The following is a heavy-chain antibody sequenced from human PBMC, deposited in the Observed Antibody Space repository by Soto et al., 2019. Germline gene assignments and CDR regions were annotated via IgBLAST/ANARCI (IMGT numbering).Heavy chain of an antibody. CDR3: AKVSEMGSVTEGYYYYMDV. Sequence: QVQLVQSGAEVKKPGSSVKVSCKASGGTFSNYTISWVRQAPGQGLEWMGRIIPILGIANYAQKFQGRVTITADNSTNTAYMELSSLRSEDTAMYYCAKVSEMGSVTEGYYYYMDVWGKGTTVTVSS. CDR1: GGTFSNYT. D-gene: IGHD3-10*01. J-gene: IGHJ6*03. CDR2: IIPILGIA. V-gene: IGHV1-69*02.